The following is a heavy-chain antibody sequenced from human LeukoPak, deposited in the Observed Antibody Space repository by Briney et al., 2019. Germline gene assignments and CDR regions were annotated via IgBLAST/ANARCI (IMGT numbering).Heavy chain of an antibody. CDR2: IYYSGST. Sequence: SETLSLTCTVSGGSISSYYWSWIRQPPGKGLEWIGYIYYSGSTNYNPSLKSRVTISVDTSKNQFSLKLSSVTAADTAVYYCARETGAVAGLDYWGQGTLVTASS. D-gene: IGHD6-19*01. CDR1: GGSISSYY. CDR3: ARETGAVAGLDY. J-gene: IGHJ4*02. V-gene: IGHV4-59*01.